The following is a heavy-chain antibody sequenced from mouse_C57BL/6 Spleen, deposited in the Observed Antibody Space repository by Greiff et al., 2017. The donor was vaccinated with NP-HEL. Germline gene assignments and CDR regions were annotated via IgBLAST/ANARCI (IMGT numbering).Heavy chain of an antibody. V-gene: IGHV14-4*01. CDR1: GFNIKDDY. CDR2: IDPENGDT. J-gene: IGHJ3*01. D-gene: IGHD1-1*01. CDR3: TPHYYGSSRGFAY. Sequence: EVQLQQSGAELVRPGASVKLSCTASGFNIKDDYMHWVKQRPEQGLEWIGWIDPENGDTESASKFQGKATITADTSSNTAYLQLSSLTSEDTAVYDCTPHYYGSSRGFAYWGQGTLVTVSA.